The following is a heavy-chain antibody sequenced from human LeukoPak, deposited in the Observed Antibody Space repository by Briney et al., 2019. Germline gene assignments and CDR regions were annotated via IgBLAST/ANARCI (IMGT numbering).Heavy chain of an antibody. CDR2: IIPIFGTA. J-gene: IGHJ4*02. V-gene: IGHV1-69*01. Sequence: SVKVSCKVSGGTFSIYAISWVRQAPGQGLEWMGGIIPIFGTANYAQKFQGRVTITADESTSTAYMELSSLRSEDTAVYYCARAEWRQQLFPFDYWGQGTLVTVSS. CDR3: ARAEWRQQLFPFDY. CDR1: GGTFSIYA. D-gene: IGHD6-6*01.